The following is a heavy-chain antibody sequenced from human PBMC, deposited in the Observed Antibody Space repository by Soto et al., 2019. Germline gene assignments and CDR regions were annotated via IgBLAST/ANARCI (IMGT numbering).Heavy chain of an antibody. Sequence: GGSLRLSCAASGFSFRRYGMNWVRQAQGKGLELVSSISGLSSFIYYADSVKGRFTVSRDNAKNSLFVQMNSLTAEDTAVYYCARDPQQRLADSYYYGMDVWGQGTTVTVSS. V-gene: IGHV3-21*06. CDR3: ARDPQQRLADSYYYGMDV. CDR2: ISGLSSFI. CDR1: GFSFRRYG. J-gene: IGHJ6*02. D-gene: IGHD6-25*01.